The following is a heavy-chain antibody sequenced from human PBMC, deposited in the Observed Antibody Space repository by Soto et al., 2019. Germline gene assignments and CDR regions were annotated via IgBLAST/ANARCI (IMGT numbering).Heavy chain of an antibody. J-gene: IGHJ1*01. D-gene: IGHD3-3*01. CDR1: GFTFSSYA. Sequence: VQLLESGGGLVQPGGSLRLSCAASGFTFSSYAMSWVRQAPGKGLEWVSAISGSGGSTYYADSVKGRFTISRDNSKNTLYLQMNSLRAEDTAVYYCAKLDYDFWSGYFWGPPGAGSQHWGQGTLVTVSS. CDR3: AKLDYDFWSGYFWGPPGAGSQH. CDR2: ISGSGGST. V-gene: IGHV3-23*01.